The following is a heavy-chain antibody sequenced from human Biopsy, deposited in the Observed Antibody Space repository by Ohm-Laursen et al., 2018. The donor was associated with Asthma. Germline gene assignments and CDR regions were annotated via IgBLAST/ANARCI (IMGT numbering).Heavy chain of an antibody. CDR2: TYYIGTT. D-gene: IGHD6-13*01. Sequence: SETLSLTCSLSSGSGGYMCSGNYYWGWIRQPPGKGLVWIGRTYYIGTTYYTQALETRVTVSADTSKNQFSLKLTSATAADTAVYYCVRGSSSWHHGPFHYYYGLDVWGQGTTATVSS. J-gene: IGHJ6*02. CDR1: SGSGGYMCSGNYY. CDR3: VRGSSSWHHGPFHYYYGLDV. V-gene: IGHV4-39*01.